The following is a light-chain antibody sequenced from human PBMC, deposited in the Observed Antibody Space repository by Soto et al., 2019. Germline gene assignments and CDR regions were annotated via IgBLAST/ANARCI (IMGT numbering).Light chain of an antibody. V-gene: IGLV1-40*01. CDR1: SSNIGAGHD. J-gene: IGLJ2*01. CDR3: QSYDSSLSGSTI. CDR2: TNS. Sequence: QSVLTQPPSVSGGPGQRVTISCTGSSSNIGAGHDVHWYQQLPGTAPKLLIYTNSNRPSGVPDRFSGSKSGTSASLAITGLQAEDEADYYCQSYDSSLSGSTIFGGGTKVTVL.